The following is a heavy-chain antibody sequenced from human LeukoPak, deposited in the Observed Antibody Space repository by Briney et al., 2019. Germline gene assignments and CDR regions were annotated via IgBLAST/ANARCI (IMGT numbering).Heavy chain of an antibody. Sequence: QPGGSLRLSCAASGFTFSDYAMTWVRQAPGKGQEWVSALTGSYATYYADSVKGRFTIFRDNSKNTLYLQMNSLRAEDTAVYYCARVRYDSTASYFDYWGQGTLVTVSS. CDR1: GFTFSDYA. CDR2: LTGSYAT. V-gene: IGHV3-23*01. J-gene: IGHJ4*02. CDR3: ARVRYDSTASYFDY. D-gene: IGHD3-22*01.